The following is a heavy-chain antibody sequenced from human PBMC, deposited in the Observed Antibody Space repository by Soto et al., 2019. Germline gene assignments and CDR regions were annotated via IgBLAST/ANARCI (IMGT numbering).Heavy chain of an antibody. Sequence: GESLKISCKGSGYSFTSYWIGWVRQMPGKGLEWMGIIYPGDSDTRYSPPFQGQVTISADKSISTAYLQWSSLKASDTAMYYCARAPAPQDYTNYYYMDVWGKGTTVTVSS. CDR3: ARAPAPQDYTNYYYMDV. V-gene: IGHV5-51*01. CDR1: GYSFTSYW. J-gene: IGHJ6*03. CDR2: IYPGDSDT. D-gene: IGHD4-4*01.